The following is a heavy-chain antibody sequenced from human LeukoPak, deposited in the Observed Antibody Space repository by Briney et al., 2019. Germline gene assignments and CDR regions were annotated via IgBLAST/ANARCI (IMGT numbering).Heavy chain of an antibody. V-gene: IGHV3-11*06. CDR2: ISSSSSYT. CDR1: GFTFSDYY. D-gene: IGHD2-2*01. Sequence: GGSLRLSCAASGFTFSDYYMSWIRQAPGKGLEWVSYISSSSSYTNYADSVKGRFTISRDNAKNSLYLQMNSVRAEDTAVYYCARVALGYCSSTSCPLLLDYWGQGTLVTVSS. J-gene: IGHJ4*02. CDR3: ARVALGYCSSTSCPLLLDY.